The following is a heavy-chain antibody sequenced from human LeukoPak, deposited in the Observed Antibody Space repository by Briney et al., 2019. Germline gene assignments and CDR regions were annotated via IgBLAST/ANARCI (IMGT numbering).Heavy chain of an antibody. CDR2: MYSTGSN. CDR3: ARENSGSYREFDY. J-gene: IGHJ4*02. V-gene: IGHV4-4*07. Sequence: SETLSLTCTVSGGSISGYFWTWIRQPAGKGLEWIGRMYSTGSNNYNPSLKSRVSMSVDTSKNQFSLKLSSVTAADTAVFYCARENSGSYREFDYWGQGTLVTVSS. CDR1: GGSISGYF. D-gene: IGHD1-26*01.